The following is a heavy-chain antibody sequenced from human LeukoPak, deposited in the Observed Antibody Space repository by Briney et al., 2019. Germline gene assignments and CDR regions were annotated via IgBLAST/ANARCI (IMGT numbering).Heavy chain of an antibody. CDR2: ISSSSSTI. CDR3: ARDDRLYSGYDFAFDY. V-gene: IGHV3-48*02. Sequence: GGSLRLSCAASGFTFSSYSMNWVRQAPGKGLEWVSYISSSSSTIYYADSVKGRFTISRDNAKNSLYLQMNSLRDEDTAVYYCARDDRLYSGYDFAFDYWGQGTLVSVSS. J-gene: IGHJ4*02. CDR1: GFTFSSYS. D-gene: IGHD5-12*01.